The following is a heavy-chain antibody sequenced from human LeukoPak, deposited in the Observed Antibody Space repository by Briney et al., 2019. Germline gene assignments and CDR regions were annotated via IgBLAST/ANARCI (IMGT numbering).Heavy chain of an antibody. J-gene: IGHJ4*02. CDR3: AKDTGNFNLGDH. CDR2: INPNSDT. Sequence: ASVKVSCKASGYTFTGYYMHWVRQAPGQGLEWMGWINPNSDTPYAQNFQGRVTMTRDASISTAYMELSRLRSDDTAVYYCAKDTGNFNLGDHWGQGTQVTVSS. CDR1: GYTFTGYY. V-gene: IGHV1-2*02. D-gene: IGHD5-18*01.